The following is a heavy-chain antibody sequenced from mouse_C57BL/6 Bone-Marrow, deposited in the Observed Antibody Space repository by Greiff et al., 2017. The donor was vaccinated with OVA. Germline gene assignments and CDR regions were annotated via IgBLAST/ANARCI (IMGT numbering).Heavy chain of an antibody. V-gene: IGHV1-72*01. CDR3: ARGGIYYGNYPYAMDY. J-gene: IGHJ4*01. D-gene: IGHD2-1*01. CDR2: IDPNSGGT. CDR1: GYTFTSYW. Sequence: QVQLQQSGAELVKPGASVKLSCKASGYTFTSYWMHWVKQRPGRGLGWIGRIDPNSGGTKYNEKFKSKATLTVDKPSSTAYMQLSSLTSEDSAVYYCARGGIYYGNYPYAMDYWGQGTSVTVSS.